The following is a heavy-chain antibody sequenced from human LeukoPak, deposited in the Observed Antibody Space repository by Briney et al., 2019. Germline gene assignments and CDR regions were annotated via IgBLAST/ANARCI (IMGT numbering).Heavy chain of an antibody. CDR3: TRQEEWLGELIAFDI. V-gene: IGHV3-73*01. Sequence: TGGSLRLSCAASGFTFSGSAMHWVRQASGKGLEWVGRIRSKANSYATAYAASVKGRFTISRDDSKNTAYLQMNSLKTEDTAVYYCTRQEEWLGELIAFDIWGQGTMVTVSS. D-gene: IGHD3-10*01. J-gene: IGHJ3*02. CDR2: IRSKANSYAT. CDR1: GFTFSGSA.